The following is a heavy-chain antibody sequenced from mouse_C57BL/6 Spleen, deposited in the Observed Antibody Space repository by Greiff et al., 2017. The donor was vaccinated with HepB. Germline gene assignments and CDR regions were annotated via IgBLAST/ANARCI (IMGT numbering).Heavy chain of an antibody. Sequence: VQLQQSGPELVKPGASVKISCKASGYTFTDYYMNWVKQSHGKSLEWIGDINPNNGGTSYNQKFKGKATLTVDKSSSTAYMELRSLTSEDSAVYYCARRSRYSDNDWGQGTLVTVSA. CDR3: ARRSRYSDND. D-gene: IGHD2-13*01. V-gene: IGHV1-26*01. CDR1: GYTFTDYY. CDR2: INPNNGGT. J-gene: IGHJ3*01.